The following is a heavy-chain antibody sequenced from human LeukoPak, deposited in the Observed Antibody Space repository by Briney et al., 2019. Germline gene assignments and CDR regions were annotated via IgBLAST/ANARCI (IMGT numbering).Heavy chain of an antibody. Sequence: ASVKVSCKASGYTFTGYYMHWVRQAPGQGLEWMGWINPNSGGTNYAQKFQGRVTMTRGTSISTAYMELSRLRSDDTAVYYCASWYGDYDPYYYYGMDVWGQGTTVTVSS. D-gene: IGHD4-17*01. V-gene: IGHV1-2*02. J-gene: IGHJ6*02. CDR3: ASWYGDYDPYYYYGMDV. CDR1: GYTFTGYY. CDR2: INPNSGGT.